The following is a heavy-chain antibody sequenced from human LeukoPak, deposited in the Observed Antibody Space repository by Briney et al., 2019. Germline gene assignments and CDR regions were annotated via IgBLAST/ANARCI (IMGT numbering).Heavy chain of an antibody. CDR2: IYYSGST. CDR1: GGSISRYY. D-gene: IGHD6-19*01. CDR3: ARDSGWYSGPYYFDY. V-gene: IGHV4-59*01. J-gene: IGHJ4*02. Sequence: SETLSLTCTVSGGSISRYYWRWIRQPPGKGLEWIGYIYYSGSTNYNPSLKSRVTISVDTSKNQFSLKLSSVTAADTAVYYCARDSGWYSGPYYFDYWGQGTLVTVSS.